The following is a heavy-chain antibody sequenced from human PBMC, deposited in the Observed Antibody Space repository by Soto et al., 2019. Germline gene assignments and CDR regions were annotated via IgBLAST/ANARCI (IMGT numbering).Heavy chain of an antibody. Sequence: QVQLVESGGGVVQPGRSLRLSCAASGFTFSSYGMHWVRQAPGKGLEWVAVISYDGSNKYYADSVKGRFTISRDNSKNTLYLQMNSLRAEDTAVYYCAIDRVVATSTHLDYWGQGTLVTVSS. CDR3: AIDRVVATSTHLDY. V-gene: IGHV3-30*03. CDR2: ISYDGSNK. J-gene: IGHJ4*02. D-gene: IGHD5-12*01. CDR1: GFTFSSYG.